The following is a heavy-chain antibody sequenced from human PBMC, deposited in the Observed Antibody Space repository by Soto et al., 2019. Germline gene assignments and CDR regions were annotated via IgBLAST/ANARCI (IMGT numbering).Heavy chain of an antibody. CDR2: IGSRGDST. CDR1: GFTFSSFA. D-gene: IGHD6-19*01. CDR3: AKDLIYGYNSGRPFDS. Sequence: EVQLLESGGGLVQPGGSLRLSCAASGFTFSSFAMSWVRQAPGKGLEWVSAIGSRGDSTYYADSVKGRFTISRDNSKNQLYLQMNSLRAEDTAVYYCAKDLIYGYNSGRPFDSWGQGTLVTVSS. J-gene: IGHJ4*02. V-gene: IGHV3-23*01.